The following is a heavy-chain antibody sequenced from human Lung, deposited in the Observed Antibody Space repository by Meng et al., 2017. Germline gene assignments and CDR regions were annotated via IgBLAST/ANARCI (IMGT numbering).Heavy chain of an antibody. Sequence: SETLSLTCTVSGGSTSSGSHYWSWVRQPAGKGLEWIGRTHISGSTDYSPSLKSRVTISVDTSKNQFSLKLSSVTATDTAVYYCAREDVVVVPAAKSYYDSSGYYSWAFDIWGQGTMVTVSS. CDR1: GGSTSSGSHY. J-gene: IGHJ3*02. CDR2: THISGST. CDR3: AREDVVVVPAAKSYYDSSGYYSWAFDI. D-gene: IGHD3-22*01. V-gene: IGHV4-61*02.